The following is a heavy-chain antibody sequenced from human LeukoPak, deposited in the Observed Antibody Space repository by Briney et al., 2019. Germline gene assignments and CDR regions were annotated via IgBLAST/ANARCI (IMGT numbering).Heavy chain of an antibody. V-gene: IGHV3-23*01. CDR3: AKDASVLLWFGELSERYYFDY. CDR1: GFTFSSYA. CDR2: ISGSGGST. Sequence: GGSLRLSCAASGFTFSSYAMSWVRQAPGKGLEWVSAISGSGGSTYYAGSVKGRFTISRDNSKNTLYLQMNSLRAEDTAVYYCAKDASVLLWFGELSERYYFDYWGQGTLVTVSS. J-gene: IGHJ4*02. D-gene: IGHD3-10*01.